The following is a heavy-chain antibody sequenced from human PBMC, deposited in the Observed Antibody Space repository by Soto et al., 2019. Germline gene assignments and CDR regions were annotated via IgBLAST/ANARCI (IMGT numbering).Heavy chain of an antibody. V-gene: IGHV4-30-4*01. CDR3: ARGNPPVVAATDCCFDY. D-gene: IGHD2-15*01. CDR1: GGSISSGDYY. J-gene: IGHJ4*02. CDR2: IYYSGST. Sequence: QVQLQESGPGLVKPSQTLSLTCTVSGGSISSGDYYWSWIRQPPGKGLEWIGYIYYSGSTYYNPFLKSRVTITVDPSKNQFSLKLSSVTAADTAVYYFARGNPPVVAATDCCFDYWGQGTLVTVSS.